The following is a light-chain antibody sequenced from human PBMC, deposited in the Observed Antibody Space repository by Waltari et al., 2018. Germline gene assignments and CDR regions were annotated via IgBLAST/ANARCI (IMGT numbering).Light chain of an antibody. CDR1: SSDVGGYNH. V-gene: IGLV2-14*01. CDR3: SSYTSSNIYV. CDR2: EVS. Sequence: QSALTQPASVSGSPGQSITISCTGTSSDVGGYNHVSWYQEHPGKAPKHMIYEVSDRPSGVSNRFSGSKSGNMASLTISGLQAEDEADYYCSSYTSSNIYVFGTGTKVTVL. J-gene: IGLJ1*01.